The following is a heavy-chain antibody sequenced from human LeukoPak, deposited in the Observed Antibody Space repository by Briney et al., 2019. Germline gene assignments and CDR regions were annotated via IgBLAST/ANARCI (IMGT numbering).Heavy chain of an antibody. CDR2: INHSGST. J-gene: IGHJ6*03. D-gene: IGHD2-8*01. Sequence: PSETLSLTCAVYGGSFSGYYWSWIRQPPGKGLEWIGEINHSGSTNYNPSLKSRVTISVDKSQNQFSLKVMSLTAADTAVYYCVANGYYSLDVWGKGTTVTVSS. V-gene: IGHV4-34*01. CDR3: VANGYYSLDV. CDR1: GGSFSGYY.